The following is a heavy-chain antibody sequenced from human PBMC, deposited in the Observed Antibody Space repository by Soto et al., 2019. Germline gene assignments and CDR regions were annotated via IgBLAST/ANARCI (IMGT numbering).Heavy chain of an antibody. CDR2: ISRVGDT. CDR1: GLTFRSYA. J-gene: IGHJ4*02. D-gene: IGHD5-12*01. CDR3: ARRIVATETFDY. V-gene: IGHV3-23*01. Sequence: GGSLRLSCTASGLTFRSYAMTWVPQGPGKGLQWVSGISRVGDTYYADSVKGRFTISRDNSQKTIYLQMNSLRAEDTAVYYCARRIVATETFDYWGQGTLVTVPQ.